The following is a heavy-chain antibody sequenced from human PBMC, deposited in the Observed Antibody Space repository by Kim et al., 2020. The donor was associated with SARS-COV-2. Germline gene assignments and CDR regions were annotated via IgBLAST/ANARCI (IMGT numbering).Heavy chain of an antibody. D-gene: IGHD3-22*01. CDR1: GFIFSDFY. J-gene: IGHJ4*02. Sequence: GGSLRLSCAASGFIFSDFYMNWVRQAPGKGLEWVSSISSSGIYVDYADSVKGRFTISRDNAQNSLFLEMNSLRAEDTAVYYCATMDSNSYYESKDWGQGTVVTVSS. V-gene: IGHV3-21*06. CDR3: ATMDSNSYYESKD. CDR2: ISSSGIYV.